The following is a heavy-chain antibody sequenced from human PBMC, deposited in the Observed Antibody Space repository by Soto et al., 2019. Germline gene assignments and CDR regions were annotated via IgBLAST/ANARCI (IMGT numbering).Heavy chain of an antibody. D-gene: IGHD4-4*01. Sequence: ASVKVSCKASGGTLSSYAISWVRQAPGQGLEWMGGIIPIFGTANYAQKFQGRVTITADESTSTAYMELSSPRSEDTAVYYCARVPCAHSCDWFDPWGQGTLVTVSS. CDR1: GGTLSSYA. V-gene: IGHV1-69*13. CDR3: ARVPCAHSCDWFDP. J-gene: IGHJ5*02. CDR2: IIPIFGTA.